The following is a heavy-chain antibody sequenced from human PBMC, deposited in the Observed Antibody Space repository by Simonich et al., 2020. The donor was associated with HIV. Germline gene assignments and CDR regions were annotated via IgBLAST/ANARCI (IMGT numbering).Heavy chain of an antibody. CDR3: ARGGTGINFDY. CDR1: GGSISSNNYY. J-gene: IGHJ4*02. CDR2: FYYTGNT. V-gene: IGHV4-39*01. D-gene: IGHD1-7*01. Sequence: QLQLQESGPGLVKPSETLSLTCTVSGGSISSNNYYWGWIRQPPGRGLEWIGSFYYTGNTQYKPSLKSRVTMSVDTSKNQFSLKLSSVTAADTAVYYCARGGTGINFDYWGQGTLVTVSS.